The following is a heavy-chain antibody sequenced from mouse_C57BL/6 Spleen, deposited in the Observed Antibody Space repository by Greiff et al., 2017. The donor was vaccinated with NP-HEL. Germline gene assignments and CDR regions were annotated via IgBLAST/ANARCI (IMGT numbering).Heavy chain of an antibody. J-gene: IGHJ3*01. Sequence: VQLQQSGAELARPGASVKLSCKASGYTFTSYGISWVKQRTGQDLEWIGEIYPRSGNTYYNEKFKGKATLTADKSSSTAYMELRSLTSEDSAVYFCARGGAYYSNPAWFAYWGQGTLVTVSA. D-gene: IGHD2-5*01. CDR2: IYPRSGNT. CDR1: GYTFTSYG. CDR3: ARGGAYYSNPAWFAY. V-gene: IGHV1-81*01.